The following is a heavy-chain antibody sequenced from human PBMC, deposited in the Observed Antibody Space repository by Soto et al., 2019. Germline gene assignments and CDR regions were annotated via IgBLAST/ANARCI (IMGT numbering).Heavy chain of an antibody. Sequence: EVQLLESGGGLVQPGGSLRLSCAASGFTFSSYAMSWVRQAPGKGLEWVSAISGSGGSTYYADSVKGRFNISRDNSKNALYLQMNSLRAEETAVYYCANSLSSSDEDLFDYWGQGTLVTVSS. CDR3: ANSLSSSDEDLFDY. CDR1: GFTFSSYA. D-gene: IGHD6-6*01. J-gene: IGHJ4*02. V-gene: IGHV3-23*01. CDR2: ISGSGGST.